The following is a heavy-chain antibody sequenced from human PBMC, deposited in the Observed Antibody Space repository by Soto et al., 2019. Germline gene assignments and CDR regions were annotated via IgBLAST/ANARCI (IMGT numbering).Heavy chain of an antibody. CDR3: AKARLWGGDGYNSFYYNAMDV. V-gene: IGHV3-9*01. CDR2: ISWNSGRI. J-gene: IGHJ6*02. Sequence: EMQLVESGGDLVQPGRSLRLSCAASGFTFDDYAMYWVRQAPGKGLEWVSGISWNSGRIGYADSVKGRFTISRDNAKNSLYLQMNSLRPEDTALYYCAKARLWGGDGYNSFYYNAMDVWGQGTTVTVSS. CDR1: GFTFDDYA. D-gene: IGHD3-16*01.